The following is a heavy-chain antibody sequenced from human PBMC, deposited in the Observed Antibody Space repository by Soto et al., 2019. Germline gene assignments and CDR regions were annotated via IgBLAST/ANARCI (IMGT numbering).Heavy chain of an antibody. CDR1: GDSVSSNSAA. Sequence: PSQTLSLTCAISGDSVSSNSAAWNWIRQSPSRGLEWLGRTYYRSKWYNDYAVSVKSRITINPDTSKNQFSLQLNSVTPEDTAVYYCAVGYCSGGSCPNYYYYMDVWGKGTTVTVSS. CDR2: TYYRSKWYN. CDR3: AVGYCSGGSCPNYYYYMDV. D-gene: IGHD2-15*01. J-gene: IGHJ6*03. V-gene: IGHV6-1*01.